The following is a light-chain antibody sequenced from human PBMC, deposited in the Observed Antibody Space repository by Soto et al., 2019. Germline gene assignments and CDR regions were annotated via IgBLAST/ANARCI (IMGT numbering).Light chain of an antibody. CDR2: GAT. J-gene: IGKJ2*01. CDR3: QQYNDWPPEDT. V-gene: IGKV3-15*01. Sequence: EIVMTQSPASLSVSSGESATLSCRASQNVATNLAWYQHKPGQPPRLLIYGATTRATGVPARFSGSGSGTYFTLTIRAPQSEYSALYYCQQYNDWPPEDTFGLGTKLEIK. CDR1: QNVATN.